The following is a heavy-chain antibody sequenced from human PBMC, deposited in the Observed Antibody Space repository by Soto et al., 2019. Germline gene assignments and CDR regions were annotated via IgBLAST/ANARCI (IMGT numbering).Heavy chain of an antibody. D-gene: IGHD4-17*01. CDR3: ARDRTVDYVDYYFDY. Sequence: SETLSLTCTVSDDFIYTYYWSWIRQPAGKGLEWIGRIYTIGRTNSKPSLRSRLTMSVDRSKHQLSLQLSSVTAADTAVYYCARDRTVDYVDYYFDYWGRGTLVTVSS. V-gene: IGHV4-4*07. CDR1: DDFIYTYY. J-gene: IGHJ4*02. CDR2: IYTIGRT.